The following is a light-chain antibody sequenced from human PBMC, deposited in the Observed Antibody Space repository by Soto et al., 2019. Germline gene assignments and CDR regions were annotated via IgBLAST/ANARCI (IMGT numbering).Light chain of an antibody. CDR3: AAWEDSLNGRV. Sequence: QSVLTQPPSASGTPGQRVTISCSGSSSNIGSNTVNWYQQLPGTAPKLLIYSNNQRPSGVPDRFSGSKSGTSASLAISGLQSEDEADYYCAAWEDSLNGRVFGGGTKLPVL. CDR1: SSNIGSNT. J-gene: IGLJ3*02. CDR2: SNN. V-gene: IGLV1-44*01.